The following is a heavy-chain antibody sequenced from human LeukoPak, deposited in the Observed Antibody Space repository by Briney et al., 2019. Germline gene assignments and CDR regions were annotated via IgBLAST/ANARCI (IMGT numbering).Heavy chain of an antibody. V-gene: IGHV1-46*01. D-gene: IGHD3-22*01. CDR2: INPIGGSK. CDR1: GYTFTSYY. CDR3: ARDSKPQTYYYDSSRAITPHWFDP. J-gene: IGHJ5*02. Sequence: ASVKVSCKASGYTFTSYYMHWVRQAPGQGLEWMGIINPIGGSKRYAQQFQGRVTMPRDTSTSTVYMELSSLRSEDTAVYYCARDSKPQTYYYDSSRAITPHWFDPWGQGTLVTVSS.